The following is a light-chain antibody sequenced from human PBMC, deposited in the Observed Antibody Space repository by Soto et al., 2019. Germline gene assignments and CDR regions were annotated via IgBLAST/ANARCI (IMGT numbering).Light chain of an antibody. CDR2: GTS. V-gene: IGKV3-20*01. CDR3: QQYGSSPPGT. CDR1: QSVGTRF. J-gene: IGKJ1*01. Sequence: EIVLTQSPGTLSLSPGERATLSCRASQSVGTRFLAWYQQLPGQAPRLLIYGTSTRAAGIPDRFIGSGSGTDFTLTISSLEPEDFAVYYCQQYGSSPPGTFGQGTKVDIK.